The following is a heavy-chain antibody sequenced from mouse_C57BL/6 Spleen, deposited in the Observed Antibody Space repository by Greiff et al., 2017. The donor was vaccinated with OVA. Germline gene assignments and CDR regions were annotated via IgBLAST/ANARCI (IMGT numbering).Heavy chain of an antibody. CDR1: GYSFTGYF. CDR3: ARNRFDY. V-gene: IGHV1-20*01. CDR2: INPYNGDT. J-gene: IGHJ2*01. Sequence: EVMLVESGPELVKPGDSVKISCKASGYSFTGYFMNWVMQSHGKSLEWIGRINPYNGDTFYNQKFKGKATLTVDKSSSTAHMELRSLTSEDSAVYYCARNRFDYWGQGTTLTVSS.